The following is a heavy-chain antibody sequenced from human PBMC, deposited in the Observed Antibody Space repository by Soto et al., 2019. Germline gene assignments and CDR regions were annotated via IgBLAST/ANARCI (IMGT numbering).Heavy chain of an antibody. D-gene: IGHD5-12*01. Sequence: QVQLVESGGGVVQPGRSLRLSCAASGFTFSSYGMHWVRQAPGKGLEWVAVIWYDGSNKYYADSVKGRFTISRDNSKNTLYRQMNSLRAEDTAVYYCARDRDIVATIDPFDIWGQGTMGTVSS. J-gene: IGHJ3*02. CDR2: IWYDGSNK. CDR1: GFTFSSYG. CDR3: ARDRDIVATIDPFDI. V-gene: IGHV3-33*01.